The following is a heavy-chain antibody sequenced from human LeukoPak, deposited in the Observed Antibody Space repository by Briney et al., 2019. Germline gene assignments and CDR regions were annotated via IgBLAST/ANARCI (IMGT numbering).Heavy chain of an antibody. Sequence: SETLSLTCTVSGGSISSYYWSWIRQPPGKGLEWIGYIYYSGSTNYNPSLKSRVTISVDTSKNQFSLKLSSVTAADTAVYYCARHPSVGTGTGDYWGQGTLVIVSS. V-gene: IGHV4-59*08. CDR2: IYYSGST. D-gene: IGHD1-1*01. CDR1: GGSISSYY. J-gene: IGHJ4*02. CDR3: ARHPSVGTGTGDY.